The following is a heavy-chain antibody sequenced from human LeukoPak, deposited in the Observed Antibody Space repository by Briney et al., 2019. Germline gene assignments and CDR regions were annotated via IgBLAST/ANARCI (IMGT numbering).Heavy chain of an antibody. CDR3: ARLAQSGSYFDY. V-gene: IGHV5-51*01. D-gene: IGHD1-26*01. CDR2: VYPGDSES. CDR1: GYSFTSYW. Sequence: GESLKISCKGSGYSFTSYWIAWVRQMPGKGLEWMGIVYPGDSESRYSPSFQGQVTISADKSISTAYLQWSSLKASDTAMYYCARLAQSGSYFDYWGQGTLVTVSS. J-gene: IGHJ4*02.